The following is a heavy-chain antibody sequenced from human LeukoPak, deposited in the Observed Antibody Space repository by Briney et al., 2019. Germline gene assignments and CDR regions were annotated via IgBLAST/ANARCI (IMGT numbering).Heavy chain of an antibody. Sequence: SETLSLTCTVSGGSISSYYWSWIRQPPGKGLEWIGYIYYSGSTDYNPSLKSRVTISVDTSKNQFSLKLSSVTAADTAVYYCARLRRWLQSNYFDYWGQGTLVTVSS. V-gene: IGHV4-59*08. CDR2: IYYSGST. D-gene: IGHD5-24*01. J-gene: IGHJ4*02. CDR1: GGSISSYY. CDR3: ARLRRWLQSNYFDY.